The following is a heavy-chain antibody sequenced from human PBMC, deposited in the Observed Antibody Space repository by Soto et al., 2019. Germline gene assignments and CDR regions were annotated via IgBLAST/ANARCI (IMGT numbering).Heavy chain of an antibody. J-gene: IGHJ4*02. CDR3: ARAKFESTGWHQFDI. CDR1: GGSFTGHL. Sequence: SETLSLTCTVSGGSFTGHLWSWVRQPPGKGLEWIGEVSHSGNTKYYPSLRSRVTLSVDSSKNQISLALTSVTAADTAVYYCARAKFESTGWHQFDIWGQGTLVTVSS. V-gene: IGHV4-34*01. CDR2: VSHSGNT. D-gene: IGHD7-27*01.